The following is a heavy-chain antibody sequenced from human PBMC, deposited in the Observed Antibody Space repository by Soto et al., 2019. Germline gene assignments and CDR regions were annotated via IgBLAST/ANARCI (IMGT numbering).Heavy chain of an antibody. Sequence: SETLSLTCTVPGGSISGYYWSWIRQPPGKGLEWIGYIYYSGSTYYNPSLKSRVTISVDTSKNHFSLGLTSVTAADTAVYYCARTRYYSDSSASYYFDSWGQGTQVTVSS. D-gene: IGHD3-22*01. CDR1: GGSISGYY. CDR2: IYYSGST. CDR3: ARTRYYSDSSASYYFDS. V-gene: IGHV4-59*12. J-gene: IGHJ4*02.